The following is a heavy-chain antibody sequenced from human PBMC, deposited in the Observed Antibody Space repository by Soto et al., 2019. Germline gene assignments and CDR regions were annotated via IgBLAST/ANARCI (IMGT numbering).Heavy chain of an antibody. V-gene: IGHV4-4*02. CDR2: IYHSGST. Sequence: QVQLQESGPGLVKPSGTLSLTCAVSSGSISSSNWWSWVRQPPGKGLEWIGEIYHSGSTNYNPSLKSRVSVSVYKSKNQFSLKLSSVTAADTAVYYCARDSSSGWYDYWGQGILDTVSS. J-gene: IGHJ4*02. D-gene: IGHD6-19*01. CDR1: SGSISSSNW. CDR3: ARDSSSGWYDY.